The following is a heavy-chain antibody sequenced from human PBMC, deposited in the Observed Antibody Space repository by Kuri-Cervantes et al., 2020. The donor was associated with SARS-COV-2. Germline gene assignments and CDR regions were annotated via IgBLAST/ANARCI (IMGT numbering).Heavy chain of an antibody. D-gene: IGHD3-3*01. V-gene: IGHV4-38-2*01. J-gene: IGHJ3*02. Sequence: GSLRLSCAVYGGSFSGYYWGWIRQPPGKGLEWIGSIYHSGSTYYNPSLKSRVTISVDTSKNQFSLKLSSVTAADTAVYYCARVVSRTIFGVVKPDAFDIWGQGTMVTVSS. CDR1: GGSFSGYY. CDR2: IYHSGST. CDR3: ARVVSRTIFGVVKPDAFDI.